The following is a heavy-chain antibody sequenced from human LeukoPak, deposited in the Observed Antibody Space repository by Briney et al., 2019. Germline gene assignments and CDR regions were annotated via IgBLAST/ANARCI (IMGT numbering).Heavy chain of an antibody. Sequence: NSSETLSLTCAVYGGSFSGYYWSWIRQPPGKGLEWIGEINHSGSTNYNPSLKSRVTISVDTSKNQFSLKLSSVTAADTAVYYCARVGKQWLVLRGWFDPWGQGTLVTVSS. CDR1: GGSFSGYY. CDR2: INHSGST. J-gene: IGHJ5*02. CDR3: ARVGKQWLVLRGWFDP. D-gene: IGHD6-19*01. V-gene: IGHV4-34*01.